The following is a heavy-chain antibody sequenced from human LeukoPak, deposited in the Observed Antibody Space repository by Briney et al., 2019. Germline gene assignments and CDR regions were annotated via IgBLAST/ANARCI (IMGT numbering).Heavy chain of an antibody. V-gene: IGHV4-39*07. D-gene: IGHD4-11*01. CDR1: GGSVSSGSYY. Sequence: TSETLSLTCTVSGGSVSSGSYYWGWIRQPPGKGLEWIGSIYYSGSTYYNPSLKSRVTISVDTSKNQFSLKLSSVTAADTAVYYCARDRWRLPNWFDPWGQGTLVTVSS. CDR3: ARDRWRLPNWFDP. CDR2: IYYSGST. J-gene: IGHJ5*02.